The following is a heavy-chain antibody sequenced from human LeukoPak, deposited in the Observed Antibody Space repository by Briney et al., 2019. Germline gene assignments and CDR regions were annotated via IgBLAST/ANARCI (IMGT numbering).Heavy chain of an antibody. D-gene: IGHD6-13*01. V-gene: IGHV4-59*11. CDR3: ASRPAGSTWYGVFDY. J-gene: IGHJ4*02. CDR2: VFYPGST. CDR1: GGPIDRHY. Sequence: SETLSLTCTVSGGPIDRHYWSWIRQPPGKGLDWIGYVFYPGSTNYNPSLKSRVTMSLDTSRDQFSRRLTSVTAADTAIYYRASRPAGSTWYGVFDYWSQGTLVTVSS.